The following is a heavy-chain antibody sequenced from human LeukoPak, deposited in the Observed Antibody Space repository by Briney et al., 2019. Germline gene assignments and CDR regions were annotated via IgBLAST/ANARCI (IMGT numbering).Heavy chain of an antibody. CDR3: AKPYYYDSSGYRD. D-gene: IGHD3-22*01. CDR1: GLTFSRYA. J-gene: IGHJ4*01. CDR2: ISGSGGST. V-gene: IGHV3-23*01. Sequence: WGSLRLSCAASGLTFSRYAMSWVRQAPGKGLEWVSAISGSGGSTNYADSVKGRFTISRDNSKNTLYLQMNSLRAEDTAVYYCAKPYYYDSSGYRDWGQEPWSPSPQ.